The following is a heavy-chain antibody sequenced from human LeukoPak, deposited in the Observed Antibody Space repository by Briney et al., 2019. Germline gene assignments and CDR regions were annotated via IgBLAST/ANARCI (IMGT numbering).Heavy chain of an antibody. V-gene: IGHV4-34*01. CDR3: ARIGLCGSGSDY. CDR1: GGSFSGYY. J-gene: IGHJ4*02. CDR2: INHSGST. D-gene: IGHD3-10*01. Sequence: SETLSPTCAVYGGSFSGYYWNWIRQPPGKGLEWIGEINHSGSTNYNPSLKSRVTISVDTSKNQFSLKLSSVTAADTAVYYCARIGLCGSGSDYWGQGTLVTVSS.